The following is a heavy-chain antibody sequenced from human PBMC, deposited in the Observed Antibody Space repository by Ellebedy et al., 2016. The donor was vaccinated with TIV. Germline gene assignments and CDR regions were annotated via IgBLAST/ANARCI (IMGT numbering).Heavy chain of an antibody. V-gene: IGHV4-39*01. CDR1: GCSISSSVYY. CDR2: IYYSGST. Sequence: MPSEPLSLTCPVSGCSISSSVYYWAWLRQPPGTGLEWIGSIYYSGSTPYNPSLKSQITISLDTAKNQFSLRLDSVTAAETAVYYCARHKTRTVVATAVFDYWGQGSLVTVSS. J-gene: IGHJ4*02. D-gene: IGHD2-21*02. CDR3: ARHKTRTVVATAVFDY.